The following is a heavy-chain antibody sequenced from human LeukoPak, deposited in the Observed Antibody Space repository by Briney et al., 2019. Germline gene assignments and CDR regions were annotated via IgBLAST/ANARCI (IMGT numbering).Heavy chain of an antibody. D-gene: IGHD3-3*01. Sequence: PGGSLRLSCAASGFTFSSYGMHWVRQAPGKGLEWVAVIWYDGSNKYYADSVKGRFTISRDNSKNTLSLQMNSLRAEDTALYYCAKDFWSTYDAYWGQGTVVTVSS. CDR1: GFTFSSYG. CDR3: AKDFWSTYDAY. CDR2: IWYDGSNK. V-gene: IGHV3-30*02. J-gene: IGHJ4*02.